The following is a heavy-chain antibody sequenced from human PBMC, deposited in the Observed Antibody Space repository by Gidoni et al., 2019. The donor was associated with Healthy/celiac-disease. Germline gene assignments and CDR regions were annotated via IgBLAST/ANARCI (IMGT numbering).Heavy chain of an antibody. D-gene: IGHD6-13*01. CDR3: ATDRSSRSYFGTSDYYHYGMDV. CDR2: IYYSGST. V-gene: IGHV4-30-4*01. CDR1: GGSISSGDYY. Sequence: QVQLQESGPGLVKPSQTLSLTCTGSGGSISSGDYYWSGIRRPPGKGLEWLGYIYYSGSTYYNPSLKSRVTIAVDTSKNQFSLKLSSVTGADTAVYYCATDRSSRSYFGTSDYYHYGMDVWGKGTPVTVSS. J-gene: IGHJ6*04.